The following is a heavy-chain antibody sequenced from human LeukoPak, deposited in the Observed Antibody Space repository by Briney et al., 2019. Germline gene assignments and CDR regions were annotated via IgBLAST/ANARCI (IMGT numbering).Heavy chain of an antibody. CDR1: GFTFSSSW. V-gene: IGHV3-7*01. CDR3: ARDDHYSNYIDY. CDR2: IKQDGSEK. D-gene: IGHD4-11*01. J-gene: IGHJ4*02. Sequence: GGSLRLSCAASGFTFSSSWMSWVRQAPGKGLEWVANIKQDGSEKYYVGSVKGRFTISRDNAKNSLYLQMDSLRAEDTAVYYCARDDHYSNYIDYWGQGTLVTVSS.